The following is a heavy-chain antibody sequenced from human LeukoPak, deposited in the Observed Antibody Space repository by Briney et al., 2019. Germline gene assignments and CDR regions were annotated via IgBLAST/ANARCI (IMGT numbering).Heavy chain of an antibody. CDR3: ARDRGFWSGPKEFDY. V-gene: IGHV3-11*04. CDR2: IGSSGTTI. CDR1: GFTFSDYY. Sequence: GGSLRLSCAASGFTFSDYYMSWIRQAPGKGLEWVSYIGSSGTTIYHADSVKGRFTISRDNAKNSLYLQMNSLRAEDTAVYYCARDRGFWSGPKEFDYWGQGTLVTVSS. J-gene: IGHJ4*02. D-gene: IGHD3-3*01.